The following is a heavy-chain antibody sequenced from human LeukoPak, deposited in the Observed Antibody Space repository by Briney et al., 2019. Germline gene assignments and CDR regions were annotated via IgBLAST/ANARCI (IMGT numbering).Heavy chain of an antibody. CDR2: ISSSSSYI. Sequence: GGSLRLSCAASGFTFSSYSMTWVRQAPGKGPEWVSSISSSSSYIYYADSVKGRFTISRDNAKNSLYLQMNSLRAEDTAVYYCARDHAQGSGWDLDYWGQGTLVTVSS. CDR1: GFTFSSYS. D-gene: IGHD6-19*01. J-gene: IGHJ4*02. CDR3: ARDHAQGSGWDLDY. V-gene: IGHV3-21*01.